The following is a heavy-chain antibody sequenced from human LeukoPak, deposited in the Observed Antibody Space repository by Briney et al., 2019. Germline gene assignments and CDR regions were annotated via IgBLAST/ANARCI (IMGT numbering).Heavy chain of an antibody. J-gene: IGHJ6*02. V-gene: IGHV1-18*01. CDR1: GYTFISYG. Sequence: ASVKDSCKASGYTFISYGISWLRQAPGQGLEWMGWINAYHGKTHYAQKLQGRVTMTTDTSTSTAYMELRSLRSDDTAVYYCARGDSGVVVTTYYYYYGMDVWGQGTTVTVSS. D-gene: IGHD2-21*02. CDR2: INAYHGKT. CDR3: ARGDSGVVVTTYYYYYGMDV.